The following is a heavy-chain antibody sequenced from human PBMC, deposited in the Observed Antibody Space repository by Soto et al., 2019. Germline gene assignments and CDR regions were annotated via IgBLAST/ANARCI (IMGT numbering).Heavy chain of an antibody. CDR2: ISSSGSTI. V-gene: IGHV3-48*03. CDR1: GFTFSSYE. J-gene: IGHJ4*02. Sequence: PGGSLRLSCAASGFTFSSYEMNWVRQAPGKGLEWVSYISSSGSTIYYADSVKGRFTISRDNAKNSLYLQMNSLRAEDTAVYYCARGRRYGGNSDYWGQGTLVTVSS. CDR3: ARGRRYGGNSDY. D-gene: IGHD4-17*01.